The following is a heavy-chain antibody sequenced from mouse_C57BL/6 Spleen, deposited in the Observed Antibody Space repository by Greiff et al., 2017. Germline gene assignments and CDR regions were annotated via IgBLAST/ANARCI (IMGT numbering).Heavy chain of an antibody. CDR1: GYAFSSSW. V-gene: IGHV1-82*01. CDR3: ARGIITTVVATDYFDY. CDR2: IYPGDGDT. Sequence: VQLVESGPELVKPGASVKISCKASGYAFSSSWMNWVKQRPGKGLEWIGRIYPGDGDTNYIGKFKGKATLTADKSSSTAYMQLSSLTSEDSAVYFCARGIITTVVATDYFDYWGQGTTLTVSS. J-gene: IGHJ2*01. D-gene: IGHD1-1*01.